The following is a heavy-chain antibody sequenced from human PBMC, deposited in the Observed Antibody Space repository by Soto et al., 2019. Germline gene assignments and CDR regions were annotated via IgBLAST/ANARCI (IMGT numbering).Heavy chain of an antibody. J-gene: IGHJ6*02. D-gene: IGHD6-6*01. CDR2: ISSSSTI. Sequence: GGSLRLSCAASGFNFSSYIMNWVRQAPGKGLEWVSYISSSSTIYYADSVKGRFTISRDNAKNSLYLQMNSLRDEDTAVYYCARDEYSSSSAGYYYYGMDVWGQGTTVTVSS. CDR3: ARDEYSSSSAGYYYYGMDV. CDR1: GFNFSSYI. V-gene: IGHV3-48*02.